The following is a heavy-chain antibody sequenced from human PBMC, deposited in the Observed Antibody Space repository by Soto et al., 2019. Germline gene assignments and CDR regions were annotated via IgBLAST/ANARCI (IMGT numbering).Heavy chain of an antibody. CDR3: AKDRKGAGTYYYYGMDV. CDR2: ISGSGGST. J-gene: IGHJ6*01. Sequence: GGSLLVSCASSVFTFSIYAMSWVRQAPGKGLEWVSAISGSGGSTYYADSVKGRFTISRDNSKNTLYLQMNSLRAEDTAVYYCAKDRKGAGTYYYYGMDVWGQGTTVTVSS. V-gene: IGHV3-23*01. D-gene: IGHD6-19*01. CDR1: VFTFSIYA.